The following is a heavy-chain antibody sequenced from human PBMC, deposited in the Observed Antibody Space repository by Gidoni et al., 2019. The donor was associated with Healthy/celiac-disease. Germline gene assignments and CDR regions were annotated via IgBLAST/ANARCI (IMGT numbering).Heavy chain of an antibody. CDR1: GSSFSSYA. Sequence: QVQLVPAGAEGKKPGSSVKVSCKGSGSSFSSYAISWVRQAPGQGLEWMGGIIPIFGTANYAQKFQGRVTMTADESTSTAYMELSSLRSEDTAVYYCARATPNDCTNGVCFDPPLDYWGQGTLVTVSS. J-gene: IGHJ4*02. V-gene: IGHV1-69*01. D-gene: IGHD2-8*01. CDR2: IIPIFGTA. CDR3: ARATPNDCTNGVCFDPPLDY.